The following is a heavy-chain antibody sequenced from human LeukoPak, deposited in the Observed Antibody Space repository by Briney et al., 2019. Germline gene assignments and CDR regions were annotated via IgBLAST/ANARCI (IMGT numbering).Heavy chain of an antibody. CDR1: GYTFTSSD. J-gene: IGHJ4*02. D-gene: IGHD6-13*01. CDR2: INPNSGRT. V-gene: IGHV1-8*01. Sequence: ASVKVSCKASGYTFTSSDINWVRQAAGQGLEWMGWINPNSGRTGYAQKFQGRVTMTANTSISTACMELSSLRFDDTAVYYCARGRSGLAAAGTYDYWGQGTLITVSS. CDR3: ARGRSGLAAAGTYDY.